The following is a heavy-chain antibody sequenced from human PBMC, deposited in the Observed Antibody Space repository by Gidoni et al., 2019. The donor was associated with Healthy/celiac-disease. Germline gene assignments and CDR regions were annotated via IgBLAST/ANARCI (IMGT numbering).Heavy chain of an antibody. Sequence: QVQLVESGGGVVQPGRSLRLSCAASGFTFLSYGMHWVRQAPGKGLGWVAVISNDGSNKYYADSVKGRFTISRDNSKNTLYLQMNSLRAEDTAVYYCAKEGPESYYDFWSGSRPPGMDVWGQGTTVTVSS. CDR1: GFTFLSYG. CDR2: ISNDGSNK. J-gene: IGHJ6*02. CDR3: AKEGPESYYDFWSGSRPPGMDV. D-gene: IGHD3-3*01. V-gene: IGHV3-30*18.